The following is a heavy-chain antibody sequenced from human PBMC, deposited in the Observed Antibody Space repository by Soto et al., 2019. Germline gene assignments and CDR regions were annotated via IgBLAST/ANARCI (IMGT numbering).Heavy chain of an antibody. D-gene: IGHD3-3*01. Sequence: QVQLVESGGGVVQPGRSLRLSCAASGFTFSSYGMHWVRQAPGKGLEWVAVISYDGSNKYYADSVKGRFTISRDNSKNTLYLQMNSLRAEDTAVYYCAKEPDGFTIFGVPADYWGQGTLVTVSS. CDR2: ISYDGSNK. CDR1: GFTFSSYG. V-gene: IGHV3-30*18. CDR3: AKEPDGFTIFGVPADY. J-gene: IGHJ4*02.